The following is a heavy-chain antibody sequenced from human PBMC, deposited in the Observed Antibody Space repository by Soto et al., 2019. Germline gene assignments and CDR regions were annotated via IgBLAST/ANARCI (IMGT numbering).Heavy chain of an antibody. CDR1: GYTFTGYY. CDR2: INPNSGGT. J-gene: IGHJ4*02. V-gene: IGHV1-2*04. Sequence: ASVKVSCKASGYTFTGYYMHWVRQAPXQGLEWMGWINPNSGGTNYAQKFQGWVTMTRDTSISTAYMELSRLRSDDTAVYYCARDISGYDFWSGYSGYYFDYWGQGTLVTVSS. CDR3: ARDISGYDFWSGYSGYYFDY. D-gene: IGHD3-3*01.